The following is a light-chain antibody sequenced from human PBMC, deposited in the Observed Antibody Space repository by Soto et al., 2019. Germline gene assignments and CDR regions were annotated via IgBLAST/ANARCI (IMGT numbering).Light chain of an antibody. CDR3: WQYGSCPVT. CDR2: GAS. Sequence: IGLTQSPGTLSLSPGERATLSCRASQSVSSSYLAWYQQKPGQAPRLLIYGASTRATGIPDRFSGSGSGTDFTLTISMVDADVSADYCWQYGSCPVTFGGGTNVDIK. J-gene: IGKJ4*01. CDR1: QSVSSSY. V-gene: IGKV3-20*01.